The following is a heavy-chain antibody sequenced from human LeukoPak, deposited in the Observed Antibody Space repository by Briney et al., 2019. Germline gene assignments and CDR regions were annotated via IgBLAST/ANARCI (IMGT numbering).Heavy chain of an antibody. J-gene: IGHJ6*03. CDR3: ASFLGPYYYYYYYMDV. CDR1: GGTFSSYA. V-gene: IGHV1-69*06. CDR2: IIPIFGTA. Sequence: SVKVSCKASGGTFSSYAISWVRQAPGQGLEWMGGIIPIFGTANYAQKFQGRVTITADKSTSTAYMELSSLRSEDTAVYYCASFLGPYYYYYYYMDVWGKETTVTVSS. D-gene: IGHD1-26*01.